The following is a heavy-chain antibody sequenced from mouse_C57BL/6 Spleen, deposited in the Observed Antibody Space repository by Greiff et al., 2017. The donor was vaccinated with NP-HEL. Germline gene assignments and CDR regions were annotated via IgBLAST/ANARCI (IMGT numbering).Heavy chain of an antibody. CDR3: ASSSINAMDY. CDR1: GYAFSSYW. D-gene: IGHD1-1*01. CDR2: IYPGDGGT. Sequence: LQESGAELVKPGASVKISCKASGYAFSSYWMNWVKQRPGKGLEWIGQIYPGDGGTNYNGKFKGKATLTADKSSSTAYMQLSSLTSEDSAVYFCASSSINAMDYWGQGTAVTVSS. J-gene: IGHJ4*01. V-gene: IGHV1-80*01.